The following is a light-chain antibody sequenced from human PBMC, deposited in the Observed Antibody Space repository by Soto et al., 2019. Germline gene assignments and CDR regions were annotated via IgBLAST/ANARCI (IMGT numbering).Light chain of an antibody. CDR2: EVS. Sequence: QSALTQPPSASGTPGQSGTISCTGTSSDVGGYNYVSWYQQHPGKAPKLMIYEVSKRPSGVPDRFSGSKSGNTASLTVSGLQAEDEADYYCSSFAGSSHYVFGTGTKLTVL. CDR3: SSFAGSSHYV. J-gene: IGLJ1*01. V-gene: IGLV2-8*01. CDR1: SSDVGGYNY.